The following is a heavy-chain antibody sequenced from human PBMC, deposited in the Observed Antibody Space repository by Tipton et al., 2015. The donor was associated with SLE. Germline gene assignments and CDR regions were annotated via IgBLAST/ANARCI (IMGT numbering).Heavy chain of an antibody. V-gene: IGHV4-34*01. CDR3: ARPSDY. D-gene: IGHD2-2*01. Sequence: LRLSCAVYGGSFSGYYWNWIRQPPGKGLEWIGNIYHSGTTYYNPSLMSRLTISVDTSKNQFSLRLTSVTAADTAVYYCARPSDYWGQGTLVRVSS. J-gene: IGHJ4*02. CDR1: GGSFSGYY. CDR2: IYHSGTT.